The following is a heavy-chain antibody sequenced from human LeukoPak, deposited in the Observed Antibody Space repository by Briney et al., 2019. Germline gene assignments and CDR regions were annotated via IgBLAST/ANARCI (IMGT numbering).Heavy chain of an antibody. Sequence: SETLSLTCAVSGGSISSSNWWSWVRQPPGKGLEWIGEIYHSGSTNYNPSLKSRVTISVDTSKNQFSLKLSSVTAADTAVYYCARALGGGYYYYYYMDVWGKGTTVTVSS. CDR1: GGSISSSNW. CDR3: ARALGGGYYYYYYMDV. J-gene: IGHJ6*03. V-gene: IGHV4-4*02. CDR2: IYHSGST. D-gene: IGHD3-10*01.